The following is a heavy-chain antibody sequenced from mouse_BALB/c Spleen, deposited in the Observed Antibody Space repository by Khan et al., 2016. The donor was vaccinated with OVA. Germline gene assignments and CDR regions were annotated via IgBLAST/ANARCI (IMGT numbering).Heavy chain of an antibody. J-gene: IGHJ3*01. CDR1: GYTFSSYY. CDR3: TRSGYANPFAY. D-gene: IGHD2-10*02. V-gene: IGHV1S81*02. Sequence: QVQLKQSGAELVKPGASVKLSCKASGYTFSSYYMYWVKQRPGQGLEWIGGLNPTNGGTNLNEKFKTKATLTVDKFSSTAYMQLSSLTSEDSAVYYSTRSGYANPFAYWGQGTLVTVSA. CDR2: LNPTNGGT.